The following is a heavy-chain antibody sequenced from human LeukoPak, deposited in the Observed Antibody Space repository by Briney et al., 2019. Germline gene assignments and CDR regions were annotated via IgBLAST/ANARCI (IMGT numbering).Heavy chain of an antibody. CDR2: IWYDGSNK. Sequence: GGSLSLSCAASGFTFSSYGMHWVRQAPGKGLEWVAVIWYDGSNKYYADSVKGRFTISRDNSKNTLYLQMNSLRAEDTAVYYCAKVGAAIDYGDYGHFDYWGQGTLVTVSS. CDR3: AKVGAAIDYGDYGHFDY. CDR1: GFTFSSYG. V-gene: IGHV3-33*06. D-gene: IGHD4-17*01. J-gene: IGHJ4*02.